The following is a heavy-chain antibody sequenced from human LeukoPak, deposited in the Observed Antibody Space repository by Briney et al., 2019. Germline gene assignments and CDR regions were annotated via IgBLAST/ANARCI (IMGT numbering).Heavy chain of an antibody. CDR3: AKDYYDSSGYYLGHYYYYYMDV. D-gene: IGHD3-22*01. Sequence: PGGSLRLSCAASGFTFDDYAMHWVRQAPGKGLEWVSLISWEGGSTYYADSVKGRFTISRDNSKNSLYLQMNSLRAEDTALYYCAKDYYDSSGYYLGHYYYYYMDVWGKGTTVTVSS. J-gene: IGHJ6*03. CDR1: GFTFDDYA. V-gene: IGHV3-43D*03. CDR2: ISWEGGST.